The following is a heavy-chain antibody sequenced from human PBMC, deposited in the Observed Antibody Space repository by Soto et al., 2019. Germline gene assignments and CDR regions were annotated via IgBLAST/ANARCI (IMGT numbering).Heavy chain of an antibody. V-gene: IGHV1-58*02. CDR1: GFTFTSSA. CDR2: IVVGSGNT. CDR3: AAPGPGYCSSTRCYADDAFDI. Sequence: SVKVSCKASGFTFTSSAMQWVRQARGQRLEWIGWIVVGSGNTNYAQKFQERVTITRDMSTSTAYMELSSLRSEDTAVYYCAAPGPGYCSSTRCYADDAFDIWGQRTMVTVSS. D-gene: IGHD2-2*01. J-gene: IGHJ3*02.